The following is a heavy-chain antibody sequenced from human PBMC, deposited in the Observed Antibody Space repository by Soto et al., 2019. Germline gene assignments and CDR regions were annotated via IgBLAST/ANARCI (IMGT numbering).Heavy chain of an antibody. CDR1: GYSFSDYT. CDR3: ARGPQDSYGMDV. J-gene: IGHJ6*02. CDR2: INTGTAST. Sequence: QVHLVQSGAEVKKPGASVKVSCKASGYSFSDYTIHWVRRAPGQPPEWMARINTGTASTEYSQKFQGRVTITRDTSATTAYMDLSSLRYEDTAVYYCARGPQDSYGMDVWGQGTTVTVS. V-gene: IGHV1-3*04.